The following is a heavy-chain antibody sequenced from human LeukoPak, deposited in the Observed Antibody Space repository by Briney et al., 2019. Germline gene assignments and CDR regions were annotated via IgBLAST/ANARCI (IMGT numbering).Heavy chain of an antibody. D-gene: IGHD2-21*02. V-gene: IGHV3-74*01. J-gene: IGHJ4*02. CDR3: VREDTPATANY. CDR2: ISPDGSRT. Sequence: GGSLRLSCAASRFTFSNHWMHWVRQTPEKGLVWVSNISPDGSRTDYADSVKGRFTISRDSSKDTLFLQMHSLRPGDTAVYYCVREDTPATANYWGQGTLVTVSS. CDR1: RFTFSNHW.